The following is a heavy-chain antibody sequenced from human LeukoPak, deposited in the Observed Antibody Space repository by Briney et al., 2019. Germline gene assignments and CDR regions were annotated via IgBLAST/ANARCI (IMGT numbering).Heavy chain of an antibody. Sequence: GASVKVSCKASGYTFTGYYMHWVRQAPGQGLEWMGIINPSGGSTSYAQKFQGRVTMTRDTSTSTVYMELSSLRSEDTAVYYCARDGSIGYCSSTSCEPNWFDPWGQGTLVTVSS. CDR1: GYTFTGYY. D-gene: IGHD2-2*01. CDR3: ARDGSIGYCSSTSCEPNWFDP. V-gene: IGHV1-46*01. CDR2: INPSGGST. J-gene: IGHJ5*02.